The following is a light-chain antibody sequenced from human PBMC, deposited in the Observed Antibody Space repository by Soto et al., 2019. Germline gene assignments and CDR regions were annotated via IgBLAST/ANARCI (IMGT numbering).Light chain of an antibody. Sequence: DIQMTQSPSSLSSSVGDRVTLTCRASQSISSYLNWYQQKPGKAPKLLIYAASSLQSGVPSRFSGSGSGTDLTLTISSLKPEDFANYYCQQSYSTPPITFGGGTKVDIK. CDR1: QSISSY. CDR2: AAS. V-gene: IGKV1-39*01. CDR3: QQSYSTPPIT. J-gene: IGKJ4*01.